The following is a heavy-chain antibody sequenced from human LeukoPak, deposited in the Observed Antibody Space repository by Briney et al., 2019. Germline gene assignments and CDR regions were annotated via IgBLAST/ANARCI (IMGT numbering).Heavy chain of an antibody. CDR2: IWYDGSNK. V-gene: IGHV3-33*06. CDR3: AKGSHSSSWDDDAEYFQH. D-gene: IGHD6-13*01. CDR1: GFTFSSYG. J-gene: IGHJ1*01. Sequence: GGSLRLSCAASGFTFSSYGMHWVRQAQGKGLEWVAVIWYDGSNKYYADSVKGRFTISRDNSKNTLYLQMNSLRAEDTAVYYCAKGSHSSSWDDDAEYFQHWGQGTLVTVSS.